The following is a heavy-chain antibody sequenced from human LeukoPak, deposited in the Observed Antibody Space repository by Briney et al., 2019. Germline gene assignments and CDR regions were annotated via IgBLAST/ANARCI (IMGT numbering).Heavy chain of an antibody. D-gene: IGHD3-3*01. CDR1: GFTFSSYA. V-gene: IGHV3-23*01. J-gene: IGHJ6*03. CDR2: ISAGGSST. CDR3: AKGSGWGYFYYMDV. Sequence: PGGSLRLSCAASGFTFSSYAMSWVRPAPGKGLEWVSAISAGGSSTYYADSVKGRFTLSRDNSKNTLYLQMHSLTAEDTAVYYCAKGSGWGYFYYMDVWGKGTTVTVSS.